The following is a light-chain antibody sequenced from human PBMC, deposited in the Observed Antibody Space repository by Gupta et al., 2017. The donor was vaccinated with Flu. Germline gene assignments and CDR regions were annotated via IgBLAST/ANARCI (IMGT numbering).Light chain of an antibody. CDR2: GAS. CDR3: QQDGSSYT. CDR1: QNVYSSY. J-gene: IGKJ2*01. Sequence: PGTLYVAPGERATLSCRASQNVYSSYLAWYQQKPGQAPRLLIYGASSRATGIPDRVSGSGSGTDFTLTSSRLEPEDFAVYYCQQDGSSYTFGQGTKLEIK. V-gene: IGKV3-20*01.